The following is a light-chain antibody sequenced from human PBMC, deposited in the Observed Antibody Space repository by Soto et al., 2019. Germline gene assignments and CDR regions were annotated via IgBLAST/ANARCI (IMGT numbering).Light chain of an antibody. CDR3: QQANSFPLTT. CDR2: NTS. CDR1: QGVRDC. Sequence: IQMTQSPCSVSSSLGDRGTLTCRVSQGVRDCVVWYQQQPGEAANRLFSNTSSLKDGVPPRCSGSASGGEFTLIISSLQPEDFATYYCQQANSFPLTTFGQGTKVDIK. V-gene: IGKV1-12*01. J-gene: IGKJ1*01.